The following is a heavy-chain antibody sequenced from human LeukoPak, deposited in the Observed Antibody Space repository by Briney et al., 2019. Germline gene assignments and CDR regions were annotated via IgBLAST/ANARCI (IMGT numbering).Heavy chain of an antibody. Sequence: SVKVSCKASGGTFSSYAISWVRQAPGQGLEWMGRIIPILGIANYAQKFQGRVMITADKSTSTAYMELSSLRSEDTAVYYCARASRRDGYNLYFDYWGQGTLVTVSS. CDR3: ARASRRDGYNLYFDY. J-gene: IGHJ4*02. D-gene: IGHD5-24*01. CDR1: GGTFSSYA. V-gene: IGHV1-69*04. CDR2: IIPILGIA.